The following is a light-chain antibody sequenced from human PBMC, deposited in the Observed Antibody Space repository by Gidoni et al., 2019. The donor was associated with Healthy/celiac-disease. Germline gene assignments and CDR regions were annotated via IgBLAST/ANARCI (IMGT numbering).Light chain of an antibody. CDR2: DAS. J-gene: IGKJ4*01. CDR1: QSVSSY. Sequence: EIVLPQSPATLSLSPGERATLSCRASQSVSSYLAWYQQKPGQAPRLLIYDASNRATGIPARFSGSGSGTDFTLTISSLEPEDFAVYYCQQRSNWRSTFGGGTKVEIK. V-gene: IGKV3-11*01. CDR3: QQRSNWRST.